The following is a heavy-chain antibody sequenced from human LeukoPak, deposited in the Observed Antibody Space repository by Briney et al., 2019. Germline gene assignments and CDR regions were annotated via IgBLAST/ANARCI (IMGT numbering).Heavy chain of an antibody. V-gene: IGHV3-30*18. Sequence: GGSLRLSCAASGFTFSRHGMHWVRQAPGKGLEWVAVISNEGNYKYYGDSVKGRFAISRDNFKNTTYLQMNYLRPEDTAVYFCAKGGHYLFDYWGQGALVTVSS. J-gene: IGHJ4*02. CDR1: GFTFSRHG. CDR2: ISNEGNYK. CDR3: AKGGHYLFDY. D-gene: IGHD3-10*01.